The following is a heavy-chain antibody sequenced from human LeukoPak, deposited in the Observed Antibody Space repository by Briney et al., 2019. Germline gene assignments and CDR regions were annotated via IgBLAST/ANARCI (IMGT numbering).Heavy chain of an antibody. Sequence: PGGSLRLSCAASEFTFGAYWMHWVRQAPGKGLVWVSRIRGDGSMTNYADSVKGRFTISRDNAKNTLYLQMNSLRLEDTAVYYCARENLAAAADYWGQGTVVTVSS. J-gene: IGHJ4*02. CDR1: EFTFGAYW. CDR2: IRGDGSMT. CDR3: ARENLAAAADY. V-gene: IGHV3-74*01. D-gene: IGHD6-25*01.